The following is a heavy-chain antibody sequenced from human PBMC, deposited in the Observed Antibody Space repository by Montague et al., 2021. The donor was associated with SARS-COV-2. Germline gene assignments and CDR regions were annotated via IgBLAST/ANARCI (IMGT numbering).Heavy chain of an antibody. CDR3: ARESRITMLVVVITSAFDI. CDR1: GFTFSSYE. J-gene: IGHJ3*02. Sequence: SLRLSCAASGFTFSSYEMNWVRQAPGKGLEWVSCISSSGGTTFYADSVRDRFTISRDNAKNSLYLQMNSLRAEDTAVYYCARESRITMLVVVITSAFDIWGQGTMVTVSS. V-gene: IGHV3-48*03. CDR2: ISSSGGTT. D-gene: IGHD3-22*01.